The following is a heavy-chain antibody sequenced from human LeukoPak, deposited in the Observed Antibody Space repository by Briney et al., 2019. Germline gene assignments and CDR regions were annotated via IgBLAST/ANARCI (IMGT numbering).Heavy chain of an antibody. J-gene: IGHJ4*02. V-gene: IGHV4-59*01. Sequence: KASETLSLTCTISGASISDYCWSWIRQSPGKGLEWIGYIYSSGSTSYNPSLNSRVTISVDTSKKHLSLKLTSVTAADTAVYYCASTLITFGGLMTFYFDSWGQGTLVTVSS. CDR3: ASTLITFGGLMTFYFDS. D-gene: IGHD3-16*01. CDR2: IYSSGST. CDR1: GASISDYC.